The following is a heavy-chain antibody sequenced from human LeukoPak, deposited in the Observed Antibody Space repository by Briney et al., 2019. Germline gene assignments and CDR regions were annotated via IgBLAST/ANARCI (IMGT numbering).Heavy chain of an antibody. D-gene: IGHD6-6*01. CDR1: GGSFSGYY. V-gene: IGHV4-34*01. Sequence: PSETLSLTCAVYGGSFSGYYWSWIRQPPGEGLEGIGEINHSGSTNYNPSLKSRVTISVDTSKNQFSLKLSSVTAADTAVYYCAKFSSSSWYWFDPWGQGTLVTVSS. CDR3: AKFSSSSWYWFDP. J-gene: IGHJ5*02. CDR2: INHSGST.